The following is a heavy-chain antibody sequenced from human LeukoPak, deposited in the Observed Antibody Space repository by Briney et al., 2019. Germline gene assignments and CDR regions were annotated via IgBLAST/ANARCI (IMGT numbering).Heavy chain of an antibody. CDR1: GFTFSDYY. CDR2: ISSSGSTI. V-gene: IGHV3-11*01. J-gene: IGHJ4*02. Sequence: TGGSLRLSCAASGFTFSDYYMSWIRQAPGKGLEWVSYISSSGSTIYYADSVKGRFTISRDNAKNSLYLQMNSLRAEDTAVYYCARDPIAAAGTGYFDYWGQGTLVTVSS. D-gene: IGHD6-13*01. CDR3: ARDPIAAAGTGYFDY.